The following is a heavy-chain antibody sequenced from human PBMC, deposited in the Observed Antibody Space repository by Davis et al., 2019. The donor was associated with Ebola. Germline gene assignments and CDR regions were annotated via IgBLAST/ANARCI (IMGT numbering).Heavy chain of an antibody. V-gene: IGHV1-46*01. J-gene: IGHJ5*02. CDR1: GYTFTGYY. CDR2: INPSGGST. CDR3: AREGYDFWSGYYTPNWFDP. D-gene: IGHD3-3*01. Sequence: AASVKVSCKASGYTFTGYYMHWVRQAPGQGLEWMGIINPSGGSTSYAQKFQGRVTMTRDTSTSTVYMELSSLRSEDTAVYYCAREGYDFWSGYYTPNWFDPWGQGTLVTVSS.